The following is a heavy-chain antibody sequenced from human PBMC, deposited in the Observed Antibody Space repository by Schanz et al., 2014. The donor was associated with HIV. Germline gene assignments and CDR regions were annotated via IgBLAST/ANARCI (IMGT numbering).Heavy chain of an antibody. CDR3: ANSGYCTSGICYTRGTGMDV. CDR1: GLSVRLNY. CDR2: MNAGGDT. D-gene: IGHD2-8*01. J-gene: IGHJ6*02. Sequence: EVQLVESGGGLIQPGGSLRLSCTSPGLSVRLNYINWVRQAPGKGLEWVSVMNAGGDTFYAASVKGRFTISRDNSKNMLYLQMNSLRAEDTAVYYCANSGYCTSGICYTRGTGMDVWGQGTTVTVSS. V-gene: IGHV3-53*01.